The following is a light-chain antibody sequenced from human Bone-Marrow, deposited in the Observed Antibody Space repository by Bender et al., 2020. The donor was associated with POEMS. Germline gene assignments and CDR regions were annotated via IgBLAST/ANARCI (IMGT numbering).Light chain of an antibody. CDR2: GDN. J-gene: IGLJ3*02. Sequence: SVLTQPPSVSGAPGQRVTIPCSGSSSDIGAGFDVHWYQQLPGTVPKLLVFGDNNRPSGVPDRFSGSKSGTSASLAITGLQAEDEAEYYCQSFDSSLRTWVFGGGTKLTVL. CDR1: SSDIGAGFD. CDR3: QSFDSSLRTWV. V-gene: IGLV1-40*01.